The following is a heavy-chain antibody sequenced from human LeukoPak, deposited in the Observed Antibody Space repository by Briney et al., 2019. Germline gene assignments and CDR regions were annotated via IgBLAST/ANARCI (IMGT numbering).Heavy chain of an antibody. CDR3: ARDGSGSYYYYMDV. V-gene: IGHV4-4*07. Sequence: SETLSLTCTVSGGSISSYYWSRIRQPAGKGLEWIGRIYTSGSTNYNPSLKSRVTMSVDTSKNQFSLKLSSVTAADTAVYYCARDGSGSYYYYMDVWGKGTTVTASS. J-gene: IGHJ6*03. CDR1: GGSISSYY. CDR2: IYTSGST. D-gene: IGHD3-10*01.